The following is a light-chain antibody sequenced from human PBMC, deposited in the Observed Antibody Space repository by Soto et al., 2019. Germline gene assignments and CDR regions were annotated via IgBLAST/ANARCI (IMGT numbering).Light chain of an antibody. V-gene: IGKV3-11*01. J-gene: IGKJ4*01. CDR3: HQRSKWPLT. CDR1: QSVRTY. CDR2: DAS. Sequence: EIVLTQSPATLSLSTGERATLSCRASQSVRTYLAWYQQKPGQAPRLLIYDASNRATDIPDRFSGSGSGTDFTLTTSSLDPEDFAVYYCHQRSKWPLTFGGGTKVDIK.